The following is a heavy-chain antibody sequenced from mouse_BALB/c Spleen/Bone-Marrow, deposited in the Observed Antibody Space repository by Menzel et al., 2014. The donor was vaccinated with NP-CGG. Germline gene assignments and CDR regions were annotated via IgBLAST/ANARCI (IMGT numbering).Heavy chain of an antibody. CDR1: GFTFTDYY. J-gene: IGHJ4*01. D-gene: IGHD2-1*01. CDR3: ARSLYPRAMDY. V-gene: IGHV7-3*02. CDR2: IRNKANGYTT. Sequence: EVKLMESGGGLVQPGGSLRLSFATSGFTFTDYYMSWVRQPPGKALEWLGFIRNKANGYTTEYSASVKGRFTISRDNSQSILYLQMNTLRAEDSATYYCARSLYPRAMDYWGQGTSVTVSS.